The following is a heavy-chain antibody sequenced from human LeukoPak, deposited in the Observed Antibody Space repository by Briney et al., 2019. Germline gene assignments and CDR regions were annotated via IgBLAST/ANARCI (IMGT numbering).Heavy chain of an antibody. V-gene: IGHV3-23*01. CDR3: AKSDYGDYVGWFDP. D-gene: IGHD4-17*01. Sequence: GGSLRLSCAASGFTFSSYAMSWVRQAPGKGLEWVSAISGSGGSTHYADSVKGRFTISRDNSKNTLYLQMNSLRAEDTAVYYCAKSDYGDYVGWFDPWGQGTLVTVSS. J-gene: IGHJ5*02. CDR2: ISGSGGST. CDR1: GFTFSSYA.